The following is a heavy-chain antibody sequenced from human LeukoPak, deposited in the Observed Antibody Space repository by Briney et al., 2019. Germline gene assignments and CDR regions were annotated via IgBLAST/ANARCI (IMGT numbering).Heavy chain of an antibody. Sequence: ASVKVSCKASGGTFSSYAISWVRQAPGQGLEWMGWISAYNGNTNYAQKLQGRVTMTTDTSTSTAYMELRSLRSDDTAVYYCARLWFGELLSSFDIWGQGTMVTVSS. CDR3: ARLWFGELLSSFDI. J-gene: IGHJ3*02. V-gene: IGHV1-18*01. D-gene: IGHD3-10*01. CDR1: GGTFSSYA. CDR2: ISAYNGNT.